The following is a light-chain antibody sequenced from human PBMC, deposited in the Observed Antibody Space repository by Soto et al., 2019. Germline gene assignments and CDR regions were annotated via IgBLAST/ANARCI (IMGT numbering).Light chain of an antibody. CDR1: QSVSRN. CDR2: HAS. V-gene: IGKV3-15*01. Sequence: DIVMTQSPATLSVSPGERATLSCRASQSVSRNLAWYQQKLGQAPRVLIYHASTRATGIPARFSGSGSGTECTLTISSLETEDFAVYYCQQYNNWPPMYTFGQGTKLEIK. J-gene: IGKJ2*01. CDR3: QQYNNWPPMYT.